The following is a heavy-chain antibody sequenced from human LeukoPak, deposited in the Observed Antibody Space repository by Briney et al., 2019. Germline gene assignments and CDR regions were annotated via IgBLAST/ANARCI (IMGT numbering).Heavy chain of an antibody. Sequence: PGGSLRLSCAASGFTFSSYWMSWVRQAPGKGLEWVANIKQDGSEKYYVDSVKGRFTISRDNAKNSLYLQMNSLRAEDTAVYYCARDGYEPNFWSGYREGYYYMDVWGKGTTVTVSS. CDR3: ARDGYEPNFWSGYREGYYYMDV. J-gene: IGHJ6*03. CDR2: IKQDGSEK. V-gene: IGHV3-7*01. D-gene: IGHD3-3*01. CDR1: GFTFSSYW.